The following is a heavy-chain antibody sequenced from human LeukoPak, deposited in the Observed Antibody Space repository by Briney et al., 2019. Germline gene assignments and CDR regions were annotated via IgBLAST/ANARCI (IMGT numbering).Heavy chain of an antibody. CDR1: GGSISSNTYH. Sequence: PSETLSLICTVSGGSISSNTYHWSWIRQPPGKGLEWIGYMYYTGATSHNPSLKSRVTISLDTSKNQFSLKLHSVTAADTAVYYCARFRGSGWYYFDSWGQGTLVTVSS. V-gene: IGHV4-61*01. CDR2: MYYTGAT. D-gene: IGHD6-19*01. CDR3: ARFRGSGWYYFDS. J-gene: IGHJ4*02.